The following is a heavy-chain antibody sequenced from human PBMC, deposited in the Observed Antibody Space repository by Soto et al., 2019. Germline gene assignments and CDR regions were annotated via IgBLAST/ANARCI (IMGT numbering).Heavy chain of an antibody. CDR2: ISLYSDGT. CDR3: ARVVPGAEAWFGT. CDR1: GDRFSNYG. V-gene: IGHV1-18*01. Sequence: DSVKSCCKTYGDRFSNYGITLVRQAPGQPLEWLGWISLYSDGTSYAQKFRGRVSMTTDTSTTTAYMELRSLRSDDTAVYYCARVVPGAEAWFGTWGQGTLVTVS. J-gene: IGHJ5*02.